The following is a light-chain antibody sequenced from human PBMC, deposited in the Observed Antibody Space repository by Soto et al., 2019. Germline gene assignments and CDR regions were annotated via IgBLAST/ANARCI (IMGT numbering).Light chain of an antibody. CDR2: GAS. V-gene: IGKV3-20*01. J-gene: IGKJ1*01. CDR3: EQYGSLNWA. CDR1: QSVGSDF. Sequence: EIVLTQSPGTLSLSPGERATLSCRASQSVGSDFLAWYQQRPGQPPRILIFGASGRATGIPDRFSGSGSGTDFTLISSRLEPEDVAMYYCEQYGSLNWAVGHGTKVEIK.